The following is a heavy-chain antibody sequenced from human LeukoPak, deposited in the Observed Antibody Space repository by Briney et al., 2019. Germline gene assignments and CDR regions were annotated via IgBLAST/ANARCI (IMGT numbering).Heavy chain of an antibody. J-gene: IGHJ4*02. D-gene: IGHD3-10*01. V-gene: IGHV4-34*01. CDR3: ARTSYGRTMVRGPPLY. Sequence: SQTLSLTCAVYGGSFSGYYWSWIRQPPGKGLEWIGEINHSRSTNYNPSLKSRVTISVDTSKNQFSLKLSSVTAADTAVYYCARTSYGRTMVRGPPLYWGQGTLVTVSS. CDR1: GGSFSGYY. CDR2: INHSRST.